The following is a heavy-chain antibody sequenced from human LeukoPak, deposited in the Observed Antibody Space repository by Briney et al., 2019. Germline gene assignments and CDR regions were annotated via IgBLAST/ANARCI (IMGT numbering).Heavy chain of an antibody. CDR3: ATPQMPDISSHYHY. Sequence: GESLKISCNRSGYTFTRHWIAWVRQMPGKGLEWMGIIHPGDSDIRYSPPFQGLVTISADNSISTAYLQWSSLKASDSAMYYCATPQMPDISSHYHYWGQGTLVTVSS. D-gene: IGHD6-13*01. V-gene: IGHV5-51*01. CDR2: IHPGDSDI. J-gene: IGHJ4*02. CDR1: GYTFTRHW.